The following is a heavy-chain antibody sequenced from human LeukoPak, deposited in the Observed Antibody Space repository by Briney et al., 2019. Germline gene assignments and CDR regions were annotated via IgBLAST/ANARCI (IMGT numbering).Heavy chain of an antibody. D-gene: IGHD3-22*01. Sequence: ASVKVSCKASGYTFTSYDVNWVRQATGQGLEWMGWINPNSGGTNYAQKFQGRVTMTRDTSISTAYMELSRLRSDDTAVYYCARDERPAYYYDSSGYSQWGQGTLVTVSS. CDR1: GYTFTSYD. V-gene: IGHV1-2*02. J-gene: IGHJ4*02. CDR3: ARDERPAYYYDSSGYSQ. CDR2: INPNSGGT.